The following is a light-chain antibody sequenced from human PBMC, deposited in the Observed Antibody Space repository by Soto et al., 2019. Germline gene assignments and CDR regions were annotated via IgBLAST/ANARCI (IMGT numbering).Light chain of an antibody. Sequence: EIVMTQSPGTLSVSTEEGATLSCRASQSVDRNLAWYQQKPGQAPRLLIYGASTRPTGIPDRFSGSVSGTEFSLNISSLQSEDFAVYYCQQYDSWPLTFGGGTKVEIK. CDR3: QQYDSWPLT. CDR2: GAS. CDR1: QSVDRN. V-gene: IGKV3D-15*01. J-gene: IGKJ4*02.